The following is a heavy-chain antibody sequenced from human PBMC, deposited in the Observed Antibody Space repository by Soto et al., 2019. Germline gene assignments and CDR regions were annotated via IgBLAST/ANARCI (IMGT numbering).Heavy chain of an antibody. V-gene: IGHV1-18*01. J-gene: IGHJ4*01. CDR3: ARAGGPYEEIDH. CDR2: ISADTGNT. D-gene: IGHD2-15*01. Sequence: ASVKVSFKASGYTFTSYGISWVRQAPGQGLEWMGWISADTGNTKSAQKLQGRVSLTTDTSTSTAYMDLRSLRSDDTAVYYCARAGGPYEEIDHWGHGTLVTLSS. CDR1: GYTFTSYG.